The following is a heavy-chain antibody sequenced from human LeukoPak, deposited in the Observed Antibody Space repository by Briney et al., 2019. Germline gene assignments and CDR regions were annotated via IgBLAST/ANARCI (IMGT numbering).Heavy chain of an antibody. CDR2: IKSKKDGGTP. CDR3: TTDGLFYEDNDY. CDR1: GFSFSNAW. J-gene: IGHJ4*02. Sequence: GGSLRLSCAASGFSFSNAWMSWVRQAPGKGLEWVCGIKSKKDGGTPDYDAPVKGRFTISRDASKNPLYLQMNSLKTEDTAVYYCTTDGLFYEDNDYWGQGPLVTVSS. V-gene: IGHV3-15*01. D-gene: IGHD3-3*01.